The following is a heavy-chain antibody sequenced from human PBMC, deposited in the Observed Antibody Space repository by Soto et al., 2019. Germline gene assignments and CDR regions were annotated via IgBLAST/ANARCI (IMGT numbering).Heavy chain of an antibody. D-gene: IGHD6-19*01. V-gene: IGHV3-66*04. Sequence: EVQLVESGGGLVQPGGSLRLSCAASGFTVSSNSMSWVRQAPGKGLEWVSVIYSGGSTYYADSVKDRFTISRDNSKNPLYLQMNSLRAEDTAVYYCARQWLGPEYWGQGTLVTVSS. CDR1: GFTVSSNS. CDR3: ARQWLGPEY. J-gene: IGHJ4*02. CDR2: IYSGGST.